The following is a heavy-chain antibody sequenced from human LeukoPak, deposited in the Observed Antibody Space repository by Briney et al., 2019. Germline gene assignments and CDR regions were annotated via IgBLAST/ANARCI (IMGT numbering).Heavy chain of an antibody. CDR1: GFTVSSNC. Sequence: GGSLRLSCAVSGFTVSSNCMNWVRQAPGKGLEWASLIYSTDSTYYTDSVKGRFTISRDNSKNTLYLQMNSLRAEDTAVYYCARDDGGYGPFDYWGQGTLVTVSS. J-gene: IGHJ4*02. CDR3: ARDDGGYGPFDY. D-gene: IGHD5-12*01. CDR2: IYSTDST. V-gene: IGHV3-53*01.